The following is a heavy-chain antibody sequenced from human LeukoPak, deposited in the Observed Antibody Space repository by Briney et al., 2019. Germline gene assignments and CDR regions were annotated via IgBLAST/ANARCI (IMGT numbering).Heavy chain of an antibody. CDR3: ARNIELST. Sequence: PGGSLRLSCAASGFNFADSAMSWVRQTPREGLEWVSLISFNGLNTFRGASVKGRFTISRDNSKDTVYFQMNSLRAEDTAIFYCARNIELSTWGPGTMVTVSS. D-gene: IGHD2/OR15-2a*01. J-gene: IGHJ3*01. CDR2: ISFNGLNT. V-gene: IGHV3-23*01. CDR1: GFNFADSA.